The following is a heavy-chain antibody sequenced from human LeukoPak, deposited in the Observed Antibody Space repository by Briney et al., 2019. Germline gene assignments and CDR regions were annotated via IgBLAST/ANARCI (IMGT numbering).Heavy chain of an antibody. CDR2: ISSSSTI. V-gene: IGHV3-48*01. CDR1: GFTFSSYS. D-gene: IGHD6-13*01. Sequence: PGGSLRLSCAAYGFTFSSYSMNWVRQAPGKGLEWVSYISSSSTIYYADSVKGRFTISRDNAKNSLYLQMNSLRAEDTAVYYCAREGPSGSSWYLNYFDYWGQGTLVTVSS. J-gene: IGHJ4*02. CDR3: AREGPSGSSWYLNYFDY.